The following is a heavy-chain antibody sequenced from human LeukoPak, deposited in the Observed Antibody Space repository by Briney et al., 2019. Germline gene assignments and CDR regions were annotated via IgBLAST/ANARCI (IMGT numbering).Heavy chain of an antibody. V-gene: IGHV4-39*07. D-gene: IGHD3-22*01. CDR1: GGSISSSSYY. CDR3: ARAADTMNYGMDV. CDR2: IYYSGST. J-gene: IGHJ6*02. Sequence: SETLSLTCTVSGGSISSSSYYWGWIRQPPGKGLEWIGSIYYSGSTYYNPSLKSRVTISVDKSKNQFSLKLSSVTAADTAVYYCARAADTMNYGMDVWGQGTTVTVSS.